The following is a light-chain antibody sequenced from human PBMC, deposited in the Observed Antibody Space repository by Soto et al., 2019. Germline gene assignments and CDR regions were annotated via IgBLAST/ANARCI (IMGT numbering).Light chain of an antibody. CDR2: NNN. CDR1: NSNIGSNT. CDR3: AAWDDSLNGVL. Sequence: QSVLTQPPSASGTPGQRVTISCSGSNSNIGSNTVNWYQQLPGTAPKLLIYNNNQRPSGVPDRFSGSKSGTSASLAISGLQSEDEADYYSAAWDDSLNGVLFGGGTKVTVL. V-gene: IGLV1-44*01. J-gene: IGLJ2*01.